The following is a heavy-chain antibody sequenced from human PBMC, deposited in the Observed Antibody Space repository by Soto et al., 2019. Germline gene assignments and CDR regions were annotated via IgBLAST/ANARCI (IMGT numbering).Heavy chain of an antibody. CDR2: ISSSSSTI. CDR3: ARDRNYDILTGYSLRF. V-gene: IGHV3-48*01. CDR1: GFNFSSYS. D-gene: IGHD3-9*01. Sequence: PGGSLRLSSAASGFNFSSYSMNWVRQAPGKGLEWVSYISSSSSTIYYADSVKGRFTISRDNSKNTLYLQMNSLRAEDTAVYYCARDRNYDILTGYSLRFWGQGTLVTVSS. J-gene: IGHJ4*02.